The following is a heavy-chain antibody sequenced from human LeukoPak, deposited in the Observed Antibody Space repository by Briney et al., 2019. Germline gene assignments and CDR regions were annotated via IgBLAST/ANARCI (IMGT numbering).Heavy chain of an antibody. J-gene: IGHJ4*02. D-gene: IGHD5-18*01. Sequence: PGGSLRLSCAASGFTFSSYGMHWVRQAPGKGLEWVAVIWYDGSYKFYADSVKGRFTISRDNSKNTLYLQMNSLRAEDTAVYYCARDTAMVGYFDYWGQGTLVTVSS. V-gene: IGHV3-30*19. CDR1: GFTFSSYG. CDR3: ARDTAMVGYFDY. CDR2: IWYDGSYK.